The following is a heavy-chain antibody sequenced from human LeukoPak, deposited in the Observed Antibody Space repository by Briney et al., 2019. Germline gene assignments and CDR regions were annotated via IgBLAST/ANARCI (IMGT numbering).Heavy chain of an antibody. CDR3: ARGQGYFDY. CDR2: ISYDGSNK. Sequence: PGGSLRLSCAASGFTFSSYAMHWVRQAPGKGLEWVAVISYDGSNKYYADSVKGRFTISRDNSKNTLYLQMNSLGAEDTAVYYCARGQGYFDYWGQGTLVTVSS. CDR1: GFTFSSYA. J-gene: IGHJ4*02. V-gene: IGHV3-30-3*01.